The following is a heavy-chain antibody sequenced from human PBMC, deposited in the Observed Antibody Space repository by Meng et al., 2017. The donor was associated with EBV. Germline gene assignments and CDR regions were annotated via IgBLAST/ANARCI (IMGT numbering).Heavy chain of an antibody. D-gene: IGHD6-13*01. CDR2: IYWDDDK. CDR1: GFSLSTSGVG. V-gene: IGHV2-5*02. CDR3: AHRRDEYSSSWYGWFDP. J-gene: IGHJ5*02. Sequence: QITWKESGPTLVKPTKTLTLTCTFSGFSLSTSGVGVGWIRQPPGKALEWLALIYWDDDKRYSPSLKSRLTITKDTSKNQVVLTMTNMDPVDTATYYCAHRRDEYSSSWYGWFDPWGQGTLVTVSS.